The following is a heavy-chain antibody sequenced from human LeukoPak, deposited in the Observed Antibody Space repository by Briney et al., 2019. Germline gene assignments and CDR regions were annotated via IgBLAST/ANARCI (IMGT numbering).Heavy chain of an antibody. CDR1: GGSISSSSYY. Sequence: SETLSLTCTVSGGSISSSSYYWGWIRQPPGKGLEWIGSIYYSGSTYYNPSLKSRVTISVDTSKNQFSLKLSSVTAADTAVYYCAGQYYYDSSGYSLWGQGTLVTVSS. V-gene: IGHV4-39*01. CDR2: IYYSGST. CDR3: AGQYYYDSSGYSL. J-gene: IGHJ4*02. D-gene: IGHD3-22*01.